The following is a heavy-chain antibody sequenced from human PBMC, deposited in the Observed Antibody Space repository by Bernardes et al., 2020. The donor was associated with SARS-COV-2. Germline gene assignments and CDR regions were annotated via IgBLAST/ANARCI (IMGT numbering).Heavy chain of an antibody. CDR2: FYPQYGDP. CDR1: GNSLTAAF. CDR3: ATDSIAGIVIMAWVY. J-gene: IGHJ4*02. D-gene: IGHD3-3*01. V-gene: IGHV1-24*01. Sequence: ASVKVSCKVSGNSLTAAFIYWVRQAPGKGLEWMGSFYPQYGDPIYAQKFQGRITMTEDTSTDTAYMELSGLRSEDTAVYYCATDSIAGIVIMAWVYWGQGTLVTVS.